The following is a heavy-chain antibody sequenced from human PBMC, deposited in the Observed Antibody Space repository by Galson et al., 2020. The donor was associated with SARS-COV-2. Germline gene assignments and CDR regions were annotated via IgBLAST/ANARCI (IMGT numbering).Heavy chain of an antibody. D-gene: IGHD3-22*01. CDR3: ARASEVVFDY. J-gene: IGHJ4*02. CDR1: GFTFSSYA. CDR2: ISSNGGST. V-gene: IGHV3-64*01. Sequence: GGSLRLSCAASGFTFSSYAMHWVRQAPGKGLEYVSAISSNGGSTYYANSVKGRFTISRDNSKNTLYLQMGSLRAEDMAVYYCARASEVVFDYWGQGTLVTVSS.